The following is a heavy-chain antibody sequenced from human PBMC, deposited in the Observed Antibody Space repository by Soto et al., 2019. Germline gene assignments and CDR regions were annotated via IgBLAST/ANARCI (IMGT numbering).Heavy chain of an antibody. CDR2: ISSSSSTI. J-gene: IGHJ4*02. CDR3: ARMFLSPTNSNYDRGLPYYFDY. D-gene: IGHD4-4*01. Sequence: GGSLRLSCAASGFTFSSYSMNWVRQAPGKGLEWVSYISSSSSTIYYADSVKGRFTISRDNAKNSLYLQMNSLRAEDTAVYYCARMFLSPTNSNYDRGLPYYFDYWGQGTLVTVSS. V-gene: IGHV3-48*01. CDR1: GFTFSSYS.